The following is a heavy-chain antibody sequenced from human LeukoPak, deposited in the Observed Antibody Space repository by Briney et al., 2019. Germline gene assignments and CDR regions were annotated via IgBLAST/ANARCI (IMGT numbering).Heavy chain of an antibody. CDR2: ISGSGGST. D-gene: IGHD2-2*01. V-gene: IGHV3-23*01. J-gene: IGHJ5*02. Sequence: PGGSLRLSCAASGFTFSSYAMSWGRQAPGKGLEWVSAISGSGGSTYYADSVKGRFTISRDNSKNTLYLQLNSLRAEDTAVYYCAKGYIVVVPAASLTYNWFDPWGQGTLVTVSS. CDR3: AKGYIVVVPAASLTYNWFDP. CDR1: GFTFSSYA.